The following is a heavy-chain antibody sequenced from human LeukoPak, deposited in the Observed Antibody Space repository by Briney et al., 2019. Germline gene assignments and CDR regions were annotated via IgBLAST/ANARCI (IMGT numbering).Heavy chain of an antibody. CDR1: GFTFSSYA. CDR3: VRESEYYFDHSASFDY. J-gene: IGHJ4*02. D-gene: IGHD3-22*01. Sequence: GGSLRLSCAASGFTFSSYAMHWVRQAPGKGLEWVAVISYDGSNKYYADSVKGRFTISRDNSKNTLYLQMNSLRAEDTAVYYCVRESEYYFDHSASFDYWGQGTLVTVSS. CDR2: ISYDGSNK. V-gene: IGHV3-30*04.